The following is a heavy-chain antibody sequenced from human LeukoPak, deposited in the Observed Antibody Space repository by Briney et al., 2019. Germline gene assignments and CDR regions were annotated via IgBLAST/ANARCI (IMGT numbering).Heavy chain of an antibody. CDR3: AGGGQYLDYYYYYMDV. CDR1: GGSISSYY. Sequence: SETLSLTCTVSGGSISSYYWSWIRQPPGKGLEWIGYIYYSGSTNYNPSLKSRVTISVDTSKNQFSLKLSSVTAADTAVYYCAGGGQYLDYYYYYMDVWGKGTTVTVSS. D-gene: IGHD2-2*01. V-gene: IGHV4-59*01. CDR2: IYYSGST. J-gene: IGHJ6*03.